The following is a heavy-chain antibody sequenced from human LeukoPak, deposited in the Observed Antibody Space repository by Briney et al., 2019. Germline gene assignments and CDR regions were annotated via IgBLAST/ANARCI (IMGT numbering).Heavy chain of an antibody. J-gene: IGHJ4*02. V-gene: IGHV4-59*01. Sequence: SETLSLTCTGSGGSICSYFWSWIPQPPGKGLEWIVHIYYSGSTNYNPSLKSRVTISVDTSKIQFSLKLSSVTAADTAVYYCARVAGKGSGSYFLDYWGQGTLVTVSS. D-gene: IGHD3-10*01. CDR1: GGSICSYF. CDR3: ARVAGKGSGSYFLDY. CDR2: IYYSGST.